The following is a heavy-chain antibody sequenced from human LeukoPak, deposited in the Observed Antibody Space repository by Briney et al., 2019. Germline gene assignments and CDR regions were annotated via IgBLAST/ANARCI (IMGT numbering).Heavy chain of an antibody. Sequence: SETLSLTCTVSGGSSSSSNYYWGWIRQPPGQGLEWLGTIYYSGTTFYNPSLKSRLTISVDTSNNQFSLKVTSVTAADTAVYYCASTIRGGIVLLWEHWGQGTLVTVSS. CDR1: GGSSSSSNYY. D-gene: IGHD3-10*01. V-gene: IGHV4-39*01. CDR2: IYYSGTT. J-gene: IGHJ4*02. CDR3: ASTIRGGIVLLWEH.